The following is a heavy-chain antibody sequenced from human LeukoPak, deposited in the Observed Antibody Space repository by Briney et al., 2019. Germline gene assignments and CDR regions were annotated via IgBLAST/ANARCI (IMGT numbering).Heavy chain of an antibody. CDR2: INPNSGGT. Sequence: ASVKVSCKASGYTFTGYYMHWVRQAPGQGLEWMGRINPNSGGTNYAQKFQGRVTMTRDTSISTAYMELSRLRSDDTAVYYCARDRGGHQLLLGSSGNWFDPWGQGTLVTVSS. J-gene: IGHJ5*02. CDR3: ARDRGGHQLLLGSSGNWFDP. D-gene: IGHD2-2*01. CDR1: GYTFTGYY. V-gene: IGHV1-2*06.